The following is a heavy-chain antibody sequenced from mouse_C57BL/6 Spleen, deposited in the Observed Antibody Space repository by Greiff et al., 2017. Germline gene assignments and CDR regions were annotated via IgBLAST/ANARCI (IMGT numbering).Heavy chain of an antibody. CDR2: ISSGGDYI. V-gene: IGHV5-9-1*02. Sequence: EVMLVESGEGLVKPGGSLKLSCAASGFTFSSYALSWVRQTPETRLEWVAYISSGGDYIYYADTVKGRFTISRDNARNTLYLQMSSLKSEDTAMYYCTREAPWGLFDVWGTGTTVTVSS. CDR1: GFTFSSYA. J-gene: IGHJ1*03. CDR3: TREAPWGLFDV.